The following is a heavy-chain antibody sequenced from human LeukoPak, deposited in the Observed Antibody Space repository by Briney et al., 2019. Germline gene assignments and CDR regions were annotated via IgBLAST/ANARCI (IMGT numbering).Heavy chain of an antibody. CDR1: GFTFSAYG. D-gene: IGHD3-22*01. Sequence: GGSLRLSCAASGFTFSAYGMSWVRQSPRKGLEWVSSISSSSSYIYYADSVKGRFTISRDNAKNSLYLQMNSLRAEDTAVYYCARGPLGGYYYRFDYWGQGTLVTVSS. J-gene: IGHJ4*02. V-gene: IGHV3-21*01. CDR3: ARGPLGGYYYRFDY. CDR2: ISSSSSYI.